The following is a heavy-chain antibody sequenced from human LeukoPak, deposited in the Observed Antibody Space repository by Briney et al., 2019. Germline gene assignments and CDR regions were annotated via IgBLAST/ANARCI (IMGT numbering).Heavy chain of an antibody. CDR1: GYTLTELS. J-gene: IGHJ4*02. V-gene: IGHV1-24*01. CDR3: ATAFRYGSGSYLAY. D-gene: IGHD3-10*01. Sequence: ASVKVSCKVSGYTLTELSMHWVRQAPGKGLEWMGGFDPEDGETIYAQKFQGRVTMTEDTSTDTAYMELSSLRSEDTAVYYCATAFRYGSGSYLAYWGQGTLVTVSS. CDR2: FDPEDGET.